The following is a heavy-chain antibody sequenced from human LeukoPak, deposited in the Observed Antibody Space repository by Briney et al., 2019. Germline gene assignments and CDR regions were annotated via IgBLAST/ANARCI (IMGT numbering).Heavy chain of an antibody. D-gene: IGHD3-3*01. V-gene: IGHV1-69*13. CDR1: GGTFSSYA. J-gene: IGHJ6*02. CDR3: ARRTLYYDFRSPYYYYGMDV. CDR2: IIPIFGTA. Sequence: ASVKVSCKASGGTFSSYAISWVRQAPGQGLEWMGGIIPIFGTANYAQKFQGRVTITADESTSTAYMELSSLRSEDTAVYYCARRTLYYDFRSPYYYYGMDVWGQGTTVTVSS.